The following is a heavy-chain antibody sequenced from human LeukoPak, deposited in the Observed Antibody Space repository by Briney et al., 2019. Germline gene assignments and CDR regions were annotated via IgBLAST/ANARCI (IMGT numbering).Heavy chain of an antibody. J-gene: IGHJ4*02. Sequence: SETLSLTCAVYGGSFSGYYWSWIRQPPEKGLEWIGEINHSGSTNYNPSLKSRVTISVDTSKNQFSLKLSSVTAADTAVYYCARRRYDASGYYPSRGRYFDYWGQGTLATVSS. D-gene: IGHD3-22*01. CDR3: ARRRYDASGYYPSRGRYFDY. V-gene: IGHV4-34*01. CDR2: INHSGST. CDR1: GGSFSGYY.